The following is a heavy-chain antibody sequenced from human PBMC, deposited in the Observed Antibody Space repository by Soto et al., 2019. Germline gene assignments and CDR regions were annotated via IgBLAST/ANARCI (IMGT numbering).Heavy chain of an antibody. CDR1: GFTFTSSA. V-gene: IGHV1-58*01. D-gene: IGHD5-12*01. J-gene: IGHJ3*02. CDR3: AAGLVGLVAFDI. Sequence: QMQLVQSGPEVKKPGTSVKVSCEASGFTFTSSAVQWVRQARGQRLEWIGWIVVGSGNTNYAQKFQERVTITRDMSTSTAYMELSSLRSEDTAVYYCAAGLVGLVAFDIWGQGTMVTVSS. CDR2: IVVGSGNT.